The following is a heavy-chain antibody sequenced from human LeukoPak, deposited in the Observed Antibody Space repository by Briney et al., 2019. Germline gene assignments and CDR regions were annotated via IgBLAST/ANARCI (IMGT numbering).Heavy chain of an antibody. CDR2: IYTSGST. CDR3: ARGFGELYQDPFDY. V-gene: IGHV4-4*07. Sequence: PSETLSLTCTVSGGSIRSYYWSWIRQPAGKGLEWIGRIYTSGSTNYNPSLKSRVTMSVDTSKNQFSLKLSSVTAADTAVYYCARGFGELYQDPFDYWGQGTLVTVSS. D-gene: IGHD3-10*01. CDR1: GGSIRSYY. J-gene: IGHJ4*02.